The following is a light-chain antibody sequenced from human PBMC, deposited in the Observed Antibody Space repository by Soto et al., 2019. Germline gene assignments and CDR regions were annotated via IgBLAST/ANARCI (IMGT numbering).Light chain of an antibody. J-gene: IGKJ2*01. CDR2: GIS. CDR3: QQYSSLPHT. CDR1: QSVTNRY. Sequence: ESVLTQSPGTLSLSPGERATLSCRASQSVTNRYFAWYQQRPGQAPRHLIYGISNRATGIPDRFSGSGSGTDFTLTISRLEPEDFVVYYCQQYSSLPHTFGQGTKLEVK. V-gene: IGKV3-20*01.